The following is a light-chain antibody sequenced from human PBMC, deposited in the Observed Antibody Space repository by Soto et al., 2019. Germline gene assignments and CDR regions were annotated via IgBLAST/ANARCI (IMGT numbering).Light chain of an antibody. CDR2: TNS. CDR3: QSYESSLIALV. V-gene: IGLV1-40*01. J-gene: IGLJ3*02. CDR1: SSNIGAGYD. Sequence: QSVLTQPPSVSGAPGQGVTISCAGTSSNIGAGYDVHWYQQVPGTAPKLLIYTNSNRPSGVPDRLSGSKSGTSASLAITGLQAADEADYYCQSYESSLIALVFGGGTKLTVL.